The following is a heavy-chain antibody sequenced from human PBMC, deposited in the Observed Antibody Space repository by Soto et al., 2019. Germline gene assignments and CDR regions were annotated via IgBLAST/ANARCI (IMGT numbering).Heavy chain of an antibody. CDR1: GGTFSSYA. D-gene: IGHD4-17*01. Sequence: QVQLVQSGAEVKKPGSSVKVSCKASGGTFSSYAISWVRQAPGQGLEWMGGIIPIFGTANYAQKFQGRVTITSDESKRPAYVARRSLGSEAADVSYCASGGYGDPGPSYYGMCVWGQGSTVTVSS. CDR3: ASGGYGDPGPSYYGMCV. J-gene: IGHJ6*02. CDR2: IIPIFGTA. V-gene: IGHV1-69*05.